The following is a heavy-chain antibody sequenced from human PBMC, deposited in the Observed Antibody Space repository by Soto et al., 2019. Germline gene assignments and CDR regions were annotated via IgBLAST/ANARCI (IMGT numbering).Heavy chain of an antibody. V-gene: IGHV3-48*01. CDR1: GFTFSTYS. D-gene: IGHD3-22*01. Sequence: GGSLRLSCAASGFTFSTYSMNWVRQAPGKGLEWVSYISSSSSTIFYTDSVKGRFTVSRDNAKNSLYLQMNSLRAEDTAVYYCASSYFYDSGGYYPFDYWGQGTRVTVSS. CDR2: ISSSSSTI. CDR3: ASSYFYDSGGYYPFDY. J-gene: IGHJ4*02.